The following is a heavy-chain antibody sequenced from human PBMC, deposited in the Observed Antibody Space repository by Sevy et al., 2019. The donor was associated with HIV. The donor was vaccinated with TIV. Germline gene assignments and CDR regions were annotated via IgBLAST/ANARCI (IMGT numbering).Heavy chain of an antibody. CDR2: ISYDGSNK. V-gene: IGHV3-30-3*01. J-gene: IGHJ4*02. D-gene: IGHD3-16*01. Sequence: GGSLRLSCVASGFTFSSYAMHWVRQAPGKGLEWVAFISYDGSNKYYADSVKGRFTISRDNSKNTLYLQMNSLRAEDTAVYYCERNFMITFGGVTFDYWGQGTMVTVSS. CDR1: GFTFSSYA. CDR3: ERNFMITFGGVTFDY.